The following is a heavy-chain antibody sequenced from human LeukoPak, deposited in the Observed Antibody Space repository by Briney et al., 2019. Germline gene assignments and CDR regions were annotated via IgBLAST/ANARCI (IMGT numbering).Heavy chain of an antibody. CDR1: GFTFSTYS. CDR2: ISISSTYI. D-gene: IGHD6-13*01. CDR3: AIYPDSSSWYYIDY. V-gene: IGHV3-21*01. J-gene: IGHJ4*02. Sequence: GGSLRLSCAASGFTFSTYSMNWVRQAPGKGLGWVSSISISSTYIYYAASVKGRFTFSRDSAKNSQYLQMNSLRAEDTAVYYCAIYPDSSSWYYIDYWGQGTQVTVSS.